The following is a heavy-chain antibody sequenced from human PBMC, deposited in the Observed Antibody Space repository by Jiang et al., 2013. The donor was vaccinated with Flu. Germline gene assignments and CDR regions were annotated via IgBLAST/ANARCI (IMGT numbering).Heavy chain of an antibody. Sequence: GAEVKKPGESLKISCKGSGYSFTNYWIGWVRQTPGKGLEWMAIIYPGDSDTRYSPAFQGQVTISADKSISTAYLQWSGLKASDSAMYFCAREAVAGMYYFDLWGQGTLVTVSS. J-gene: IGHJ4*02. CDR2: IYPGDSDT. D-gene: IGHD6-19*01. V-gene: IGHV5-51*01. CDR3: AREAVAGMYYFDL. CDR1: GYSFTNYW.